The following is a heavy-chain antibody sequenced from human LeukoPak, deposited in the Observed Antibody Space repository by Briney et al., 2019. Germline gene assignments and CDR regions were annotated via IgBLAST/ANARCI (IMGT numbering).Heavy chain of an antibody. CDR3: AKAIVVAAPIAVDV. CDR1: GFTFSNAW. J-gene: IGHJ6*02. Sequence: GGSLRLSCAASGFTFSNAWMSWVRQAPGKGLEWVSGISGSGGSTYYADSVKGRFTISRDNSKNTLSLQMNSLRAEDTAVYYCAKAIVVAAPIAVDVWGQGTTVTVSS. D-gene: IGHD6-13*01. V-gene: IGHV3-23*01. CDR2: ISGSGGST.